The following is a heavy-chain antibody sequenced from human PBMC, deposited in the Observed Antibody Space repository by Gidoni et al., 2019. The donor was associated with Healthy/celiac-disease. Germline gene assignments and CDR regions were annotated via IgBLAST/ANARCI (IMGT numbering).Heavy chain of an antibody. Sequence: EVQLVEAGGGVVKPGGSLGPSYAASGFTSGSSSLNWVRQAPGKGLDWFASISSSSSYIYYADSVKGRFTIFRDNAKNSLYLQMNSLRAEDTAVYYCARVPNRGYWYFDLWGRGTLVTVSS. CDR1: GFTSGSSS. J-gene: IGHJ2*01. CDR3: ARVPNRGYWYFDL. D-gene: IGHD3-10*01. CDR2: ISSSSSYI. V-gene: IGHV3-21*01.